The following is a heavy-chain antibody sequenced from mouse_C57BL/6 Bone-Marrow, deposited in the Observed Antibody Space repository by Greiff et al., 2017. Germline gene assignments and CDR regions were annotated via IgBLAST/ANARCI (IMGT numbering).Heavy chain of an antibody. V-gene: IGHV1-50*01. CDR1: GYTFTSYW. Sequence: QVQLQQPGAELVKPGASVKLSCKASGYTFTSYWMQWVKQRPGQGLAWIGEIDPSDSYPNYNQKFKGKATLTVDTSSSTAYMQLSSLTTEDAAVYYCARPWGNWGQGTLVTVSA. CDR3: ARPWGN. CDR2: IDPSDSYP. J-gene: IGHJ3*01.